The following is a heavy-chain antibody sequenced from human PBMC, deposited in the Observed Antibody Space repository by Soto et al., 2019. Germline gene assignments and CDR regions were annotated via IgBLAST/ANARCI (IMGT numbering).Heavy chain of an antibody. D-gene: IGHD5-12*01. CDR3: ARGGLHRRCVPVGNYYMDV. Sequence: QVPLQQLGAGLLKPSETLSLTCAVYGGSFSGYYWSWIRQPPGKGLEWIGEINHSGSTNYNPSLKRRVTISVDTSKYPFSLKLGSVTAADTAVYYCARGGLHRRCVPVGNYYMDVWGKGTTVTVSS. CDR2: INHSGST. CDR1: GGSFSGYY. V-gene: IGHV4-34*01. J-gene: IGHJ6*03.